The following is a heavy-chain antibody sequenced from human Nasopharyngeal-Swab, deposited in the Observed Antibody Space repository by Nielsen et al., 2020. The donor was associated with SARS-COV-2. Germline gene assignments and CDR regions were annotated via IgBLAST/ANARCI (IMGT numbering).Heavy chain of an antibody. Sequence: PGKGLEWIGEVSQGGGTNYNPSLKNRVTISVATSKNQFSLKLSSVTAAETAVYYCARGGAGVVPSPVLGLGPYYSYYYMDVWGKGTTVTSP. CDR2: VSQGGGT. D-gene: IGHD2-2*01. CDR3: ARGGAGVVPSPVLGLGPYYSYYYMDV. J-gene: IGHJ6*03. V-gene: IGHV4-34*01.